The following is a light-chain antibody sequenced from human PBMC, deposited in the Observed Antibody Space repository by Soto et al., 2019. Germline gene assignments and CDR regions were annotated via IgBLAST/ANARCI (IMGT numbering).Light chain of an antibody. V-gene: IGLV1-44*01. CDR3: AAWDDSLNGWV. J-gene: IGLJ3*02. Sequence: QSVLTQAPSASGTPGQRVTISCSGSSSNIGSNTVSWYQQVPGTAPKLLIYSNDQRPSGVPDRFSGSKSGTSGSLAIGGLQSEDEADYYCAAWDDSLNGWVFGGGTKLTVL. CDR1: SSNIGSNT. CDR2: SND.